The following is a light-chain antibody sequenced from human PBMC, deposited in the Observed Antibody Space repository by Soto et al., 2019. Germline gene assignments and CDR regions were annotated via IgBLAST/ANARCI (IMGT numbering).Light chain of an antibody. CDR1: TSNIGSQT. J-gene: IGLJ3*02. Sequence: QSVLTQPPSASGTPGQRVTISCSGGTSNIGSQTVNWYQQLPGTAPKLLIYSDDQWPSGVPDRFSGSKSGTSASLAISGLQSDDEAVYYCAAWDDNLKGGLFGGGTQLTVL. CDR2: SDD. V-gene: IGLV1-44*01. CDR3: AAWDDNLKGGL.